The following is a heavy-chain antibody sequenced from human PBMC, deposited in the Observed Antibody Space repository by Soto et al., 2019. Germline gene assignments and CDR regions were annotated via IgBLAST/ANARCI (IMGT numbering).Heavy chain of an antibody. Sequence: GGSLRLSCAASGFTFSSYWMHWVRQAPGKGLVWVSRINSDGSSTSYADSVKGRFTISRDNAKNTLYLQMNSLRAEDTAVYYCARVPLYGYGISFDYWGQGTLVTVSS. CDR3: ARVPLYGYGISFDY. CDR1: GFTFSSYW. J-gene: IGHJ4*02. D-gene: IGHD5-12*01. V-gene: IGHV3-74*01. CDR2: INSDGSST.